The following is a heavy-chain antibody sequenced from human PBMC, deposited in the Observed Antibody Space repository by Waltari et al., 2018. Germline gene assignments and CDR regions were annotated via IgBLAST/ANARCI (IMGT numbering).Heavy chain of an antibody. Sequence: QLQLQESGPGLVKPSETLSLTCTVSGGSISSSSYYWGWIPQPPGKGLEWIGSIYYSGSTYYNPSLKSRVTISVDTSKNQFSLKLSSVTAADTAVYYCVGITMIGSWAFDIWGQGTMVTVSS. V-gene: IGHV4-39*01. J-gene: IGHJ3*02. D-gene: IGHD3-22*01. CDR2: IYYSGST. CDR1: GGSISSSSYY. CDR3: VGITMIGSWAFDI.